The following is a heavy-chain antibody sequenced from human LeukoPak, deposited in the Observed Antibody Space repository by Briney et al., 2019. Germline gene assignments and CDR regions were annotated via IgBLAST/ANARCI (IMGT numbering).Heavy chain of an antibody. CDR1: GFTVSSNY. D-gene: IGHD6-13*01. J-gene: IGHJ4*02. CDR2: IYSGGIT. Sequence: HSGGSLRFSCAASGFTVSSNYMSWVRQAPGKVLEWVSVIYSGGITYYADSVKGRFTISRDNSKNTLYLQMNSLRAEDTAVYYCARGASSWYQSYYFDYWGQGTLVTVSS. V-gene: IGHV3-53*01. CDR3: ARGASSWYQSYYFDY.